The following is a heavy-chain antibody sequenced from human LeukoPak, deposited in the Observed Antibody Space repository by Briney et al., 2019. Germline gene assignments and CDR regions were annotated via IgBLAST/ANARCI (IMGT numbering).Heavy chain of an antibody. CDR1: GYTFTSYD. CDR2: MNPNSGNT. D-gene: IGHD1-26*01. CDR3: ARMHSRYSGSYHYYYGMDV. Sequence: ASVKVSCKASGYTFTSYDINWVRQATGQGLEWMGWMNPNSGNTGYAQKFQGRVTMTRNTSISTAYMELSSLRSEDTAVYYCARMHSRYSGSYHYYYGMDVWGQGTTVTVSS. V-gene: IGHV1-8*01. J-gene: IGHJ6*02.